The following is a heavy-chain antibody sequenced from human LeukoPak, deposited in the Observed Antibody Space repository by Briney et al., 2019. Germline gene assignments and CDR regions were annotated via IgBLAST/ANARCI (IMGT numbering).Heavy chain of an antibody. V-gene: IGHV3-33*01. Sequence: SGRSLRLSCAASGFTSSSYGMHWVRQAPGKGLEWVAVIWYDGSNKYYADSVKGRFTISRDNSKNTLYLQMNSLRAEDTAVYYCARGPPIVVVVAADFDYWGQGTLVTVSS. D-gene: IGHD2-15*01. CDR2: IWYDGSNK. J-gene: IGHJ4*02. CDR3: ARGPPIVVVVAADFDY. CDR1: GFTSSSYG.